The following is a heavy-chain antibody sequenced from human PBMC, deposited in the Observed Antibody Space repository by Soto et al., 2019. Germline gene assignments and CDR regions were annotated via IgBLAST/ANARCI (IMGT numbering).Heavy chain of an antibody. CDR3: ARVSDIAVAGNWFDS. V-gene: IGHV1-18*01. CDR2: ISAYNGNT. J-gene: IGHJ5*01. Sequence: GASVKVSCKASGYTFTSYGISWVRQAPGQGLEWMGWISAYNGNTNYAQKLQGRVTMTTDTSTSTAYMELRSLRSDDTAVYYCARVSDIAVAGNWFDSWGQGTLVTVSS. CDR1: GYTFTSYG. D-gene: IGHD6-19*01.